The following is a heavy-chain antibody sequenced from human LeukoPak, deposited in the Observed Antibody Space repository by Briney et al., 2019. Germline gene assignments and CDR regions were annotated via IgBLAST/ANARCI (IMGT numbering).Heavy chain of an antibody. Sequence: GGSLRLSCAASGFTVSSNGLSWFRQAPGKGLEWVSDIRGTGGSTYYADSVKGRFTVSRDNSKNTLDLPMNSLRAEDTAVYYATGHGSFPNGGQGTRVTVS. CDR1: GFTVSSNG. CDR2: IRGTGGST. V-gene: IGHV3-23*01. J-gene: IGHJ4*02. D-gene: IGHD6-13*01. CDR3: TGHGSFPN.